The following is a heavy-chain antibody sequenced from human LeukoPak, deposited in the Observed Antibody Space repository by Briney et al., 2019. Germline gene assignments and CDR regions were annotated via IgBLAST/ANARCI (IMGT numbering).Heavy chain of an antibody. V-gene: IGHV3-21*01. CDR3: ARDFDY. Sequence: GGSLRLSCAPSGFTLRTNYMRWVRQAPGKGLEWVSSISSSSSYIYYADSVKGRFTISRDNAKNSLYLQMNSLRAEDTAVYYCARDFDYWGQGTLVTVSS. J-gene: IGHJ4*02. CDR1: GFTLRTNY. CDR2: ISSSSSYI.